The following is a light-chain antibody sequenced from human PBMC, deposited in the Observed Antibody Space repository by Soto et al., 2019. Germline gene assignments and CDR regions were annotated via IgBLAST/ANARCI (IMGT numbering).Light chain of an antibody. CDR1: HSFSSSH. CDR2: GAS. J-gene: IGKJ1*01. Sequence: EIVLTQSPDTLSLSPGETATLSCRASHSFSSSHLAWYQQKVGQAPRLLIYGASSRATGIPDRFSGSGSGTDFTLIINRLDPEDFAVYYCQYYGTSTGTFGQGTKVDIK. CDR3: QYYGTSTGT. V-gene: IGKV3-20*01.